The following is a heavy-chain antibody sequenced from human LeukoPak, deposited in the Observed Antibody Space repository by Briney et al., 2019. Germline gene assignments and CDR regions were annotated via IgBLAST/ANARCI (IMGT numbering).Heavy chain of an antibody. V-gene: IGHV5-51*01. D-gene: IGHD3-9*01. CDR2: IYPGDSDT. Sequence: GESLKISCKGSGYSFTSYWIGWVRQMPGKGLEWMGIIYPGDSDTRYSPSFQGQVTISADKSISTAYLQWSSLKASDTAMYYRARCYDILTGYYNTWGQGTLVTVSS. J-gene: IGHJ4*02. CDR3: ARCYDILTGYYNT. CDR1: GYSFTSYW.